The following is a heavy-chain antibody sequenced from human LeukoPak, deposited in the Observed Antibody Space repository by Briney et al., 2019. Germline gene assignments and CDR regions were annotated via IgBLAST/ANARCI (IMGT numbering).Heavy chain of an antibody. J-gene: IGHJ6*02. CDR1: GYTFTSYG. CDR2: ISAYNGNT. Sequence: ASVKVSCKASGYTFTSYGISWVRQAPGQGLEWMGWISAYNGNTNYAQKLQGRVTMTTDTSTSTAYMELRSLRSDDTAVYYCARDLGLVSASPNQNHGMDVWGQGTTVTVSS. CDR3: ARDLGLVSASPNQNHGMDV. D-gene: IGHD6-19*01. V-gene: IGHV1-18*01.